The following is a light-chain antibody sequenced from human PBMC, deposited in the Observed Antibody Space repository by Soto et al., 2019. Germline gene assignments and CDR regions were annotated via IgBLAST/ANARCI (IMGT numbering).Light chain of an antibody. J-gene: IGKJ4*01. V-gene: IGKV3-15*01. CDR1: QSVNIN. CDR2: GTS. CDR3: QQYNEWPPLT. Sequence: EIVMTPSPAPLSLSPGERATLSCQASQSVNINLAWYQQKPGQAPRLLIYGTSPRATGVPARFSGIGSGTEFTLTISNLQSEDFAVYYCQQYNEWPPLTFGRGTKVDIK.